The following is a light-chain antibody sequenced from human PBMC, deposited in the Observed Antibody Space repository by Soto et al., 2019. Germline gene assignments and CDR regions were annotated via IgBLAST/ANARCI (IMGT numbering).Light chain of an antibody. CDR3: QEYMSSVT. J-gene: IGKJ1*01. CDR2: GAS. Sequence: VVLTQSPGSLSLSPGQRATLSCRASQSVDSTFFAWYQKKPGQAPRLLIYGASKRDTGIPDRCSGSGSGTDFTLSISRLEPEDVAVYDYQEYMSSVTCVQWTKVEIK. CDR1: QSVDSTF. V-gene: IGKV3-20*01.